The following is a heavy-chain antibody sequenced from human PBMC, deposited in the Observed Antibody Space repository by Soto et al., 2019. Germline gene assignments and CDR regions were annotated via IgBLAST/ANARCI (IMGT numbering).Heavy chain of an antibody. CDR2: IFSSETT. V-gene: IGHV4-30-4*02. J-gene: IGHJ6*02. Sequence: PSASTALTCTVSGDYIGTGHKDWRCIRQAPGQGPYRIGYIFSSETTYYNPSLKSRLTMSLDTSQNQFSLKRNSVTAADTAVYFCARDPSPFDFYYAIDVWGQGSTVTVSS. CDR3: ARDPSPFDFYYAIDV. CDR1: GDYIGTGHKD. D-gene: IGHD3-16*01.